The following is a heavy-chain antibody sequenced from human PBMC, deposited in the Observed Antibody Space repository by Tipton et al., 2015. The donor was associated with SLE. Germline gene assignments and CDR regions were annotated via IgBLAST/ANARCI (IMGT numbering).Heavy chain of an antibody. Sequence: QLVQSGGGLVQPGGSLRLSCAASGFTFDDYGMSWVRQAPGKGLEWVSVIYSGGNTYYADSVKGRFTISRDNSKNTLYLQMNSLRAEDTAVYYCARVKIKSTSYYYDNNGYFDYWGQGTLVTVSS. D-gene: IGHD3-22*01. CDR2: IYSGGNT. CDR3: ARVKIKSTSYYYDNNGYFDY. J-gene: IGHJ4*02. CDR1: GFTFDDYG. V-gene: IGHV3-66*01.